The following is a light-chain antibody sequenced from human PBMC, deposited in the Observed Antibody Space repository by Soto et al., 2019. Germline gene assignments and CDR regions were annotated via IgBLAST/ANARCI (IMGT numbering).Light chain of an antibody. CDR2: DAS. V-gene: IGKV3-11*01. CDR3: QQRSDWPIT. Sequence: EVVLTQSPATLSLSPGARATLSCRASQSVSSYLAWYQQKPGQAPRLLIYDASNRATGIPARFSGSGSGTDLTINISSLEAEDVEVYYCQQRSDWPITFGQGTRLEIK. J-gene: IGKJ5*01. CDR1: QSVSSY.